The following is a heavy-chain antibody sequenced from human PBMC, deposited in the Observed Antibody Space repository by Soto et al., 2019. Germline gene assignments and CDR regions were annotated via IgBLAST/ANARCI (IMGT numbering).Heavy chain of an antibody. Sequence: QVQLVESGGDLVKPGGSLRLSCAASGFTFSDYYMSWIRQAPGKGLEWVSYITSSRSNFTNYADSVKGRFTISRDNAKNSVYLQMDSLRVEDTAVYYCVRDRGYSGFFYWGQGALVTVSA. CDR3: VRDRGYSGFFY. CDR2: ITSSRSNFT. D-gene: IGHD5-12*01. CDR1: GFTFSDYY. V-gene: IGHV3-11*06. J-gene: IGHJ4*02.